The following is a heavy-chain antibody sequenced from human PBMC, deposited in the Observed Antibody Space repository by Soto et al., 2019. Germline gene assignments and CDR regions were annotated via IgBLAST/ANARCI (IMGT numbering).Heavy chain of an antibody. V-gene: IGHV5-10-1*03. D-gene: IGHD1-1*01. Sequence: EVQLVQSGAEVKKPGESLMISCKVSGYKFIGYWISWLRQMPGKGLEWVGRIDPSDSYTSYSPSFEDHVSISVDKSINTAYLQWRSLQASDTAEYLWVRHGNGTPFYFDFWGRGTLVPVSS. CDR1: GYKFIGYW. J-gene: IGHJ4*02. CDR2: IDPSDSYT. CDR3: VRHGNGTPFYFDF.